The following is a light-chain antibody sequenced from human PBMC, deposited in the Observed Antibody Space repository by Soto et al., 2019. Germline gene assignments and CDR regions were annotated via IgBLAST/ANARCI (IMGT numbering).Light chain of an antibody. CDR3: MQALQTRT. V-gene: IGKV2-28*01. CDR2: LGS. J-gene: IGKJ2*02. Sequence: DIVMTQSPLSLPVTPGEPASISCRSSQSLLHSNGYNYLDWYLQKPGQSPQLLIYLGSNRASGVPDRFSGSGSGTDFTLKISRLEAEDVGVYYCMQALQTRTFGQGTKVDIK. CDR1: QSLLHSNGYNY.